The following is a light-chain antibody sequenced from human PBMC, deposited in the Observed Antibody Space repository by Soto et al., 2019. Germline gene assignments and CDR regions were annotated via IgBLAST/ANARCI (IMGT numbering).Light chain of an antibody. Sequence: QSALTQPASVSGSPGQSITISCTGTSSDVGSYNLVSWYQQHPGKAPKLMIYEGSKRPSGVSNRFSGSKSGNTASLTISGLHAEDEAYYYCCSYAGSSPNVEFGGGTKLTVL. J-gene: IGLJ2*01. CDR2: EGS. CDR3: CSYAGSSPNVE. V-gene: IGLV2-23*01. CDR1: SSDVGSYNL.